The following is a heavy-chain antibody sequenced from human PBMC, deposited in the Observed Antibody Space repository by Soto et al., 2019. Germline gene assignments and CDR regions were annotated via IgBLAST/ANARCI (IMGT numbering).Heavy chain of an antibody. CDR3: ARAGYCGPGCYYYFDY. CDR1: GFTFGSYW. CDR2: IKPDGSAT. V-gene: IGHV3-7*01. D-gene: IGHD2-21*02. J-gene: IGHJ4*02. Sequence: EVQLVESGGGLVQPGGSLRLSCAVSGFTFGSYWMNWVRLIAGKGLEWVVYIKPDGSATYYVDSVKGRFTISRDNAKNSLYLQMNSLRVEDTSVYYCARAGYCGPGCYYYFDYWGQGTLVTVSS.